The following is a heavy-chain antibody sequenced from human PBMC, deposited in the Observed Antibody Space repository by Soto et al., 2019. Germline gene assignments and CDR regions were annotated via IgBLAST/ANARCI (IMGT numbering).Heavy chain of an antibody. CDR1: GGSISSYY. J-gene: IGHJ4*02. D-gene: IGHD1-20*01. V-gene: IGHV4-59*01. Sequence: PSETLSLTFTVSGGSISSYYWSWIRQPPGKGLEWIGYIYYSGSTNYNPSLKSRVTISVDTSKNQFSLNLSSVTAADTAVYYCARDRYFDYWGQGTLVTVSS. CDR2: IYYSGST. CDR3: ARDRYFDY.